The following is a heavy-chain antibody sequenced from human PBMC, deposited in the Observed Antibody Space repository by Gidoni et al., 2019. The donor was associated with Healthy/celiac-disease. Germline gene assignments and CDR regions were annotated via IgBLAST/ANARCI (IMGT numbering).Heavy chain of an antibody. D-gene: IGHD3-10*01. V-gene: IGHV3-43*01. CDR3: AKDITDYYGSGSYWYYGMDV. CDR2: ISWDGGST. Sequence: EVQLVESGGVVVQPGGSLRLSCAASGFTFDDYTMHRVRQAAGKGLEWVSLISWDGGSTYYADSVKGRFTISRDNSKNSLYLQMNSLRTEDTALYYCAKDITDYYGSGSYWYYGMDVWGKGTTVTVSS. CDR1: GFTFDDYT. J-gene: IGHJ6*04.